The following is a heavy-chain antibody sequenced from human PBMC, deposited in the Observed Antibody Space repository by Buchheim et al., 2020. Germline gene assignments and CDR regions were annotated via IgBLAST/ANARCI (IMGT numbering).Heavy chain of an antibody. J-gene: IGHJ4*02. D-gene: IGHD3-22*01. CDR1: GFSLSTSGMC. Sequence: QVTLRESGPALVKPTQTLTLTCTFSGFSLSTSGMCVSWIRQPPGKALEWLARIDWDDDKYYSTSLKTRLTISKDPSKTQVVLTMTNMDPVDTATYYCARDDSSGYYLGYFDYWGQGTL. CDR2: IDWDDDK. CDR3: ARDDSSGYYLGYFDY. V-gene: IGHV2-70*15.